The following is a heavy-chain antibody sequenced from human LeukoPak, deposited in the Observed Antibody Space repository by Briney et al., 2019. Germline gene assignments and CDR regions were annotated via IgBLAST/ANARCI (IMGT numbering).Heavy chain of an antibody. Sequence: GGSLRLSCAASGFTFNNYEMNWVRQAPGKGLEGVSSISSGGRTIYYADSVKGRFTISRDNAKNSLYLQMNSLRAEDTAFYYCARSGYSSSWYMFWGQGSLVTVSS. J-gene: IGHJ4*02. CDR1: GFTFNNYE. V-gene: IGHV3-48*03. CDR2: ISSGGRTI. CDR3: ARSGYSSSWYMF. D-gene: IGHD6-13*01.